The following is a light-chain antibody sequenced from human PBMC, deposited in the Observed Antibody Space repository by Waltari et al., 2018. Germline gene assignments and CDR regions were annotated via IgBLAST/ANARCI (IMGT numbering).Light chain of an antibody. CDR2: DAS. CDR1: QSISSW. Sequence: DIQMTQSPSTLSASVGDRVTITCRASQSISSWLAWYQQKPGKVPKLLIDDASSLESGVPSRFSGSGSGTEFTLTISSLHSEDFAVYYCQQYNDWVTFGQGTRLDIK. J-gene: IGKJ5*01. V-gene: IGKV1-5*01. CDR3: QQYNDWVT.